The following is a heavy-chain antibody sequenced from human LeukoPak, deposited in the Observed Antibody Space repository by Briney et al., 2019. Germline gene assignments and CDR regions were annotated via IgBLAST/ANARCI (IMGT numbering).Heavy chain of an antibody. CDR3: VRGSSGNYDT. CDR2: ITSSGDNT. J-gene: IGHJ5*02. Sequence: GGSLRLSCAASGFTFSSYAMCWVRQAPGEGLQWVSSITSSGDNTYYADSVKGRFTISQDHTTNPLHLQVNSLRAEDPAVYYCVRGSSGNYDTWRQGTLVTVSS. V-gene: IGHV3-23*01. CDR1: GFTFSSYA. D-gene: IGHD3-22*01.